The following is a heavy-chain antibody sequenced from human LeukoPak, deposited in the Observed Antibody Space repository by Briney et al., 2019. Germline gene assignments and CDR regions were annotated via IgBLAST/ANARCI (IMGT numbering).Heavy chain of an antibody. D-gene: IGHD3-10*01. CDR3: ARDYHGSGSLTTFDY. CDR2: ISGSGGST. Sequence: GGSLRLSCAASGFTFSSYAMSWVRQAPGKGLEWVSAISGSGGSTYYADSVKGRFTISRDNSKNTLYLQMNSLRAEDTAVYYCARDYHGSGSLTTFDYWGQGTLVTVSS. V-gene: IGHV3-23*01. CDR1: GFTFSSYA. J-gene: IGHJ4*02.